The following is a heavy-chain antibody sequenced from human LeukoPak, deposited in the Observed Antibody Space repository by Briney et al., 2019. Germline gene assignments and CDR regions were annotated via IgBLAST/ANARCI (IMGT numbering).Heavy chain of an antibody. CDR3: AKDASGYCSGGSCYYFDF. V-gene: IGHV3-30*18. CDR2: ISYDGSNK. J-gene: IGHJ4*02. D-gene: IGHD2-15*01. Sequence: GGSLRLSCAASGFTFSSYGMHWVRQAPGKGLEWVAVISYDGSNKYYADSVKGRFTISRDNSKNTLYLQMNSLRAEDTAVYYCAKDASGYCSGGSCYYFDFWGQGTLVTVSS. CDR1: GFTFSSYG.